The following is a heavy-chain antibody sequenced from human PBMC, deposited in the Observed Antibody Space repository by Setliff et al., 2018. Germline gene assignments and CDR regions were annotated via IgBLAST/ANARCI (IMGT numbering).Heavy chain of an antibody. D-gene: IGHD2-15*01. CDR2: IYYSGST. CDR1: GGSISSYY. Sequence: KLSETLSLTCTVSGGSISSYYWSWIRQPPGKGLEWIGYIYYSGSTNYNPSLKSRVTISVDTSKNQFPLKLSSVTAADTAVYYCARRYCSGGSCDFDPWGQGTLVTVSS. J-gene: IGHJ5*02. CDR3: ARRYCSGGSCDFDP. V-gene: IGHV4-59*01.